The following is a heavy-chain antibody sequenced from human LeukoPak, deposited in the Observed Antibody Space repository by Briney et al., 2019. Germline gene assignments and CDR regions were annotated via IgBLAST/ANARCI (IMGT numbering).Heavy chain of an antibody. D-gene: IGHD2-2*01. CDR2: TYYRSKWYN. CDR3: ARGRTRRIVVVPAAIRDGAFDI. V-gene: IGHV6-1*01. CDR1: GDSVSSNSAA. J-gene: IGHJ3*02. Sequence: SQTLSLTCAISGDSVSSNSAAWNWIRQSPSSGLEWLGRTYYRSKWYNDYAVSVKSRITVNPDTSKNQFPLQLNSVTPEDTAVYYCARGRTRRIVVVPAAIRDGAFDIWGQGTMVTVSS.